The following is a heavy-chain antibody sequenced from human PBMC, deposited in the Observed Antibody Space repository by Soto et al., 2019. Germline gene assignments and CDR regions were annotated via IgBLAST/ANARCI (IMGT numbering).Heavy chain of an antibody. CDR1: GFTFTSLG. V-gene: IGHV3-23*01. J-gene: IGHJ4*02. Sequence: EVQLLESGGGSVQPGGSLRLSCAASGFTFTSLGMSWVRQAPGKGLEWVSGISNSGGSTSYADSVKGRFTISRDNSKNTLYVQMSSLRAEDTAVYYCGIAPRGPYYWGQGTLVTVSS. CDR3: GIAPRGPYY. CDR2: ISNSGGST. D-gene: IGHD3-10*01.